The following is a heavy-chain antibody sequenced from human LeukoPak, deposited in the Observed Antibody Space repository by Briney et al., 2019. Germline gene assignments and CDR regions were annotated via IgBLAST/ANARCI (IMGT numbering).Heavy chain of an antibody. CDR3: ARGIAARPVDY. D-gene: IGHD6-6*01. CDR1: GGSISSGGYS. J-gene: IGHJ4*02. Sequence: SETLSPTCAVSGGSISSGGYSWSWIRQPPGKGLEWIGYIYHSGSTYYNPSLKSRVAISVDRSKNQFSLKLSSVTAADTAVYYCARGIAARPVDYWGQGTLVTVSS. V-gene: IGHV4-30-2*01. CDR2: IYHSGST.